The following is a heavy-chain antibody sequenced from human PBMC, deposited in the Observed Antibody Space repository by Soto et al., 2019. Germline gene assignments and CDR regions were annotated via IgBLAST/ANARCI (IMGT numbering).Heavy chain of an antibody. Sequence: SETLSLTCSVSGGSISSYYWSWIRQPPGKGLEWIGYIYYSGSTNYNPSLKSRVTISVDTSKNQFSLKPSSVTAADTAVYYCARALLGYCSGGSCYGRGAYYYYGMDVWGQGTTVTVSS. CDR2: IYYSGST. CDR1: GGSISSYY. J-gene: IGHJ6*02. D-gene: IGHD2-15*01. V-gene: IGHV4-59*01. CDR3: ARALLGYCSGGSCYGRGAYYYYGMDV.